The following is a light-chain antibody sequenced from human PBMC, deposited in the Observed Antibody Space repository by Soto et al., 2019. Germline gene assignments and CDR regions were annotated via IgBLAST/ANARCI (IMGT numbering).Light chain of an antibody. CDR1: QSVSSY. J-gene: IGKJ4*01. CDR2: DAS. Sequence: EIVLTQSPATLSLSPGERATLSCRASQSVSSYLAWYQQNPGQAPRLLIYDASNRATGIPDRFSGSGSGTDFTLTIRSLEPEDFAVYYCQQRSNWPPLTFGGGTKVEIK. V-gene: IGKV3-11*01. CDR3: QQRSNWPPLT.